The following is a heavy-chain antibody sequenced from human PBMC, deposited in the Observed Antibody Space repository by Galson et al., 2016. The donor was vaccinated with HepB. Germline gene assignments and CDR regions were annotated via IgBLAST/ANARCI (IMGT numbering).Heavy chain of an antibody. J-gene: IGHJ4*02. CDR1: GFIFSVYN. CDR3: ARDDYFRLGY. CDR2: ITSSSDTM. Sequence: SLRLSCAASGFIFSVYNMNWARQAPGKGLEWIAWITSSSDTMYYADSVKGGFTISRDNAKNSLYLEMNSLRDEDTAVYYCARDDYFRLGYWGQGTLVTVSS. V-gene: IGHV3-48*02. D-gene: IGHD3-16*01.